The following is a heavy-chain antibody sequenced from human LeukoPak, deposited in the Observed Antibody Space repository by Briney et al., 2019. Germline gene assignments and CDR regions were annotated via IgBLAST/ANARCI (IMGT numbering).Heavy chain of an antibody. D-gene: IGHD1-26*01. Sequence: GGSLRLSCAASGFTFSSYAMSWVRQAPGKGLEWVSTIGGGGESTFYADSVKDRFTISRDNSKNTVYLQMNSLRAGDTAVYYCAKVLSGSQDYWGQGTLVTVFS. J-gene: IGHJ4*02. CDR2: IGGGGEST. V-gene: IGHV3-23*01. CDR3: AKVLSGSQDY. CDR1: GFTFSSYA.